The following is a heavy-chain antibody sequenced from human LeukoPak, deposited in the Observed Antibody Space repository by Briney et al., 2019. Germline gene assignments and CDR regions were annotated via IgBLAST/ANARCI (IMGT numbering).Heavy chain of an antibody. J-gene: IGHJ3*02. D-gene: IGHD2-15*01. CDR2: IYHSGST. Sequence: SETLSLTCAVSGYSISSGYYWGWIRQPPGKGLEWIGSIYHSGSTYYNPSLKSRVTISVDTSKNQFSLKLSSVTAADTAVYYCARGHCSGGSCHSDAFDIWGQGTMVTVSS. CDR1: GYSISSGYY. CDR3: ARGHCSGGSCHSDAFDI. V-gene: IGHV4-38-2*01.